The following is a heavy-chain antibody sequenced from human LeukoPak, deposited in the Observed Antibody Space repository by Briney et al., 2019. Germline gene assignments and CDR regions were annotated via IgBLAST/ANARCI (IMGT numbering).Heavy chain of an antibody. CDR2: IYYSGST. D-gene: IGHD4-17*01. V-gene: IGHV4-39*07. CDR3: ARARQYGERGAGAFDI. Sequence: KPSETLSLTCTVSGGSISSSSYYWGRIRQPPGKGLEWIGSIYYSGSTYYNPSLKSRVTISVDTSKNQFSLKLSSVTAADTAVYYCARARQYGERGAGAFDIWGQGTMVTVSS. CDR1: GGSISSSSYY. J-gene: IGHJ3*02.